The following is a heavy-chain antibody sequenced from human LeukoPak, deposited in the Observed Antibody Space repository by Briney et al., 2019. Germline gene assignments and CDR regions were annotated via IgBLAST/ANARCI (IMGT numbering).Heavy chain of an antibody. J-gene: IGHJ4*02. V-gene: IGHV5-51*01. CDR3: ARHSGSYYGVLDY. CDR2: IYPGDSDT. D-gene: IGHD1-26*01. Sequence: GESLKISCKGSGYSFTSYWIGWVRHMSGKGLEWMGIIYPGDSDTRYSPSFQGQVTISADKSISTAYLQWSSLKASDTAMYYCARHSGSYYGVLDYWGQGTLVTVSS. CDR1: GYSFTSYW.